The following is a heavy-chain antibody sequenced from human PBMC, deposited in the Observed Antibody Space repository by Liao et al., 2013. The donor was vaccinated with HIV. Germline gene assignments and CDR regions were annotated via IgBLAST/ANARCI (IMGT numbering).Heavy chain of an antibody. CDR3: ARERRTDDAFDI. D-gene: IGHD3/OR15-3a*01. V-gene: IGHV4-39*07. J-gene: IGHJ3*02. Sequence: QLQLQESGPGLVKPSETLSLTCTVSGGSISSTSYYWGWIRQPPGKGLEWIGSIYYTGSTYYNPSLKSRVTTSVDTSKNQFFLKLSSVTGADTAVYYCARERRTDDAFDIWGQGTMVIVSS. CDR2: IYYTGST. CDR1: GGSISSTSYY.